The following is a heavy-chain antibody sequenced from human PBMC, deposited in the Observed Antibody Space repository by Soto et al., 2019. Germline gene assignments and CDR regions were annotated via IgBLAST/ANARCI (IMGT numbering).Heavy chain of an antibody. Sequence: ASVKVSCKASGYTFTSYGISWVRQAPGQGLEWMGWISAYNGNTNYAQKLQGRVTMTTDTSTSTAYMELRSLRSDDTAVYYCAREGIVATIDYYYYYMDVWGKGTTVPVSS. J-gene: IGHJ6*03. D-gene: IGHD5-12*01. CDR1: GYTFTSYG. V-gene: IGHV1-18*01. CDR3: AREGIVATIDYYYYYMDV. CDR2: ISAYNGNT.